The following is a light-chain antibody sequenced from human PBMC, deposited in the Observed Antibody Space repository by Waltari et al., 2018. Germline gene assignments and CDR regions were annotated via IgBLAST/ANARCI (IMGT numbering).Light chain of an antibody. CDR2: GAS. Sequence: IVLTQSTGTLSLSTGARATLSCRASQSVSRAVAWYQHNPGKAPRLLIYGASNRATGIPDRFSGSGSVTDFSLIISRLEPEDFAVYYCQHYVSLPVTFGQGTKVEIK. V-gene: IGKV3-20*01. J-gene: IGKJ1*01. CDR1: QSVSRA. CDR3: QHYVSLPVT.